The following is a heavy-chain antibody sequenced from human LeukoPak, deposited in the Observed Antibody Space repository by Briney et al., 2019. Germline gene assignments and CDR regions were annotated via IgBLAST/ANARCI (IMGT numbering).Heavy chain of an antibody. CDR2: ISGSGGGT. D-gene: IGHD3-10*01. CDR1: GFTFSSYA. J-gene: IGHJ1*01. Sequence: GGSLRLSCAASGFTFSSYAMSWVRQAPGKGREWVSAISGSGGGTYYADSVKGRFTISRDNSKNTLYLQMNSLRAEDTAVYYCAKGVTMVRGVIIQYFQHWGQGTLVTVSS. V-gene: IGHV3-23*01. CDR3: AKGVTMVRGVIIQYFQH.